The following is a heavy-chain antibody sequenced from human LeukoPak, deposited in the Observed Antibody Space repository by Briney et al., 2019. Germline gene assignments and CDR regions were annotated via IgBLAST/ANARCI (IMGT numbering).Heavy chain of an antibody. CDR2: ISYDGSNK. D-gene: IGHD3-22*01. V-gene: IGHV3-30*04. CDR1: GFTFGSYA. J-gene: IGHJ4*02. CDR3: ARDPTHDYYDSSGVSFDY. Sequence: GGSLRLSCAASGFTFGSYAMHWARQAPGKGREGVAVISYDGSNKYYADSVKGRFTISRDNSKNTLYLQMNSLRAEDTAVYYCARDPTHDYYDSSGVSFDYWGQGTLVTVPS.